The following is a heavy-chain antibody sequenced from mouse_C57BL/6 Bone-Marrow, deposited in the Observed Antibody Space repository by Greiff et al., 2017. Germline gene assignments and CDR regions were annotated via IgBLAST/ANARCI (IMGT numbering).Heavy chain of an antibody. CDR3: ARASLASHGYAMDD. Sequence: QVQLKESGAELVKPGASVKLSCKASGYTFTSYWMHWVKQRPGRGLEWIGRIDPNSGGTKYNEKFKSKATLTVDKPSSTAYMQLSSLTSEDSAVYYCARASLASHGYAMDDWGQGTSVTVSS. CDR2: IDPNSGGT. D-gene: IGHD6-1*01. V-gene: IGHV1-72*01. J-gene: IGHJ4*01. CDR1: GYTFTSYW.